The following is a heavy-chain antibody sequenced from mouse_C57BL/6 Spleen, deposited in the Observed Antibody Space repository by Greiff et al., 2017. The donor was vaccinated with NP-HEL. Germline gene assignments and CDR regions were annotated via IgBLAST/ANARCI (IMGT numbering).Heavy chain of an antibody. CDR1: GYSFTGYY. CDR3: ARSLDGFAY. Sequence: LVESGPELVKPGASVKISCKASGYSFTGYYMNWVKQSPEKSLEWIGEINPSTGGTTYNQKFKAKATLTVDKSSSTAYMQLKSLTSEDSAVYYCARSLDGFAYWGQGTLVTVSA. J-gene: IGHJ3*01. V-gene: IGHV1-42*01. CDR2: INPSTGGT.